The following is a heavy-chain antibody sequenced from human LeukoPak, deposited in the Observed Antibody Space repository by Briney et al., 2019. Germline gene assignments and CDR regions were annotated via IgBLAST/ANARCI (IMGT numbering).Heavy chain of an antibody. D-gene: IGHD6-19*01. CDR3: TRGSITVDH. CDR2: MYTSGST. J-gene: IGHJ4*02. CDR1: GDSISSGSSY. Sequence: SQTLSFTCTVSGDSISSGSSYWSWIRQPAGKGLEWIGRMYTSGSTNYNPSLKSRVTISVDTSKNQFSLKMTSVTAADTAVYYCTRGSITVDHWGQGTLVTVSS. V-gene: IGHV4-61*02.